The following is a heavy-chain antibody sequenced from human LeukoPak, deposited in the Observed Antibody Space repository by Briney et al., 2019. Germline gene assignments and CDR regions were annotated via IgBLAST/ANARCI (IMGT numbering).Heavy chain of an antibody. V-gene: IGHV3-23*01. CDR1: GFTFSSSP. J-gene: IGHJ4*02. CDR3: AKVSQWGNSRWYEGD. CDR2: ISADGPT. Sequence: GGSLRLSCAASGFTFSSSPMSWVRQAPGRGLDWVSSISADGPTYYADSVKGRFTISRDNSKNTLYLQMNSLRGEDTAVYYCAKVSQWGNSRWYEGDWGQGTLVTVSS. D-gene: IGHD6-13*01.